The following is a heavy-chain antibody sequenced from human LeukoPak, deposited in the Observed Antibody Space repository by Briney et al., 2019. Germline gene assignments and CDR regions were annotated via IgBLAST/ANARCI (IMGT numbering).Heavy chain of an antibody. D-gene: IGHD6-13*01. Sequence: SETLSLTCTVSGGSISSGGYYWSWIRQHPGKGLEWIGYIYYSGSTYYNPSLKSRVTISVDTSKNQFSQKLSSVTAADTAVYYCARGRYSSSWAPDYWGQGTLVTVSS. J-gene: IGHJ4*02. CDR1: GGSISSGGYY. CDR2: IYYSGST. CDR3: ARGRYSSSWAPDY. V-gene: IGHV4-31*03.